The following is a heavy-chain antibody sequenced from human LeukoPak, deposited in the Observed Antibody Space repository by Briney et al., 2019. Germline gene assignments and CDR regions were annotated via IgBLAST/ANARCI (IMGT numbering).Heavy chain of an antibody. CDR1: GGPLSSSSYY. Sequence: SETLSLTCTVSGGPLSSSSYYWGWIRQPPGKGLEWIGSIYYSGSTYYNPSLKSRVTISEDTSKNQFSLKLSSVTAADTAVYYCARGRQVPYSYGQRAVFDYWGQGTLVTVSS. CDR2: IYYSGST. CDR3: ARGRQVPYSYGQRAVFDY. J-gene: IGHJ4*02. V-gene: IGHV4-39*07. D-gene: IGHD5-18*01.